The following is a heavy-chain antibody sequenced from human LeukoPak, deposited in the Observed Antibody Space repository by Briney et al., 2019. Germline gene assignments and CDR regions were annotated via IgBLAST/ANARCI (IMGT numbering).Heavy chain of an antibody. CDR3: ARGDFYGMDV. V-gene: IGHV3-21*01. CDR1: GFTFSSYS. J-gene: IGHJ6*02. Sequence: PGGSLRLSCAASGFTFSSYSMNWVRQAPGKGLEWVSSISNSSSYIYYADSVKGRFTISRDNAKNSLYLQMNSLRAEDTAVYYCARGDFYGMDVWGQGTTVTVSS. D-gene: IGHD3-3*01. CDR2: ISNSSSYI.